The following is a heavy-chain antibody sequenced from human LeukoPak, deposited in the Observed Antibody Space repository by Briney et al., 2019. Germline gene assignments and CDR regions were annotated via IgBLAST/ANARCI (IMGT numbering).Heavy chain of an antibody. CDR2: MNPNSGNT. V-gene: IGHV1-8*01. CDR3: ARVGPYCGGDCYTRIPNWFDP. CDR1: GYTFTSYD. Sequence: ASVKVSCKASGYTFTSYDINWVRQATGQGLEWMGWMNPNSGNTGYAQKFQGRVTMTRSTSINTAYLGLSSLRSDDTAVYYCARVGPYCGGDCYTRIPNWFDPWGQGILITVSS. J-gene: IGHJ5*02. D-gene: IGHD2-21*02.